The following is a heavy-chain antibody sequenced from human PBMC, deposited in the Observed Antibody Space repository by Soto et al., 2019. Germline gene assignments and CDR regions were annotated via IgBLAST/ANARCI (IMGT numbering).Heavy chain of an antibody. V-gene: IGHV3-15*01. CDR1: GFTFSNAW. D-gene: IGHD6-13*01. Sequence: GGSLRLSCAASGFTFSNAWMSWVRQAPGKGLEWVGRIKSKTDGGTTDYAAPVKGRFTISRDDSKNTLYLQMNSLRAEDTAVYYCARELAAAGSFDYWGQGTLVTVSS. CDR3: ARELAAAGSFDY. CDR2: IKSKTDGGTT. J-gene: IGHJ4*02.